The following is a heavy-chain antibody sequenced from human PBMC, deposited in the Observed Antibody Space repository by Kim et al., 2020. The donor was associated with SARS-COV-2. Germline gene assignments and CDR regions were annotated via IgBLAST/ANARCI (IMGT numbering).Heavy chain of an antibody. Sequence: GGSLRLSCAASGFTFSRYAMSWVRQAPGKGLEWVSAISGGGGSIHYADSVKGRFTISRDNSKNTLYLQMNSLRAEDTAVYYCAKLGGDSILWYFDLWGRGTLVPVSS. D-gene: IGHD2-21*02. J-gene: IGHJ2*01. V-gene: IGHV3-23*01. CDR3: AKLGGDSILWYFDL. CDR1: GFTFSRYA. CDR2: ISGGGGSI.